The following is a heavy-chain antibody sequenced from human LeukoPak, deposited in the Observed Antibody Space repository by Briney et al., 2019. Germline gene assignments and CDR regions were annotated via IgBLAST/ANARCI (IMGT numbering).Heavy chain of an antibody. J-gene: IGHJ5*02. D-gene: IGHD1-26*01. CDR3: ARKTVGAKNWFDP. CDR1: GFTFSSYE. Sequence: TGGSLRLSCAASGFTFSSYEMNWFRQAPGKGLEWVSYISSNAGTIYYADSVKGRFTISRDNAKNSLYLRMNSLRAEDSAVYYCARKTVGAKNWFDPWGQGTLVTVSS. V-gene: IGHV3-48*03. CDR2: ISSNAGTI.